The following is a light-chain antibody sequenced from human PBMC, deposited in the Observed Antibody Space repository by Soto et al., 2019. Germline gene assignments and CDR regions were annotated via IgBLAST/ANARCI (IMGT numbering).Light chain of an antibody. J-gene: IGKJ1*01. CDR1: QSISSSY. V-gene: IGKV3-20*01. CDR2: GAS. CDR3: QQYGLSPWT. Sequence: DIVLTQSPGTLSLSPGERATLSCRASQSISSSYLAWYQQRPGQAPRLLIYGASSRATVIPDRFSGSGSGTDFTLIISRLEPEDFAVYYCQQYGLSPWTFGQGTKVEI.